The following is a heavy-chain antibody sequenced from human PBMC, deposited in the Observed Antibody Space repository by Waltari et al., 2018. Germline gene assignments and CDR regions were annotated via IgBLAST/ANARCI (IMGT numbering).Heavy chain of an antibody. J-gene: IGHJ4*02. CDR3: ASARYSGNYYNDY. V-gene: IGHV3-74*01. CDR2: INSDGSST. D-gene: IGHD1-26*01. Sequence: EVQLVESGGGLVQPGGSLRLSCAASGFPFSSSWMPWVRQAPGKGLGWVSLINSDGSSTSYADSVKGRFTISRDNAKNTLYLQMNSLRAEDTAVYYCASARYSGNYYNDYWGQGTLVTVSP. CDR1: GFPFSSSW.